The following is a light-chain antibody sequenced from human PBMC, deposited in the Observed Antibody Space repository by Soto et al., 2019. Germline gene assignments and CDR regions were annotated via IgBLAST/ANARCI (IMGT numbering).Light chain of an antibody. V-gene: IGLV2-14*03. Sequence: QSALTQPASVSGSPGQSITISCTGTSSDVGAYNYVYWYQQHPGKVPKLMIYDVSDRPSGVSNRFSGSKSGNTASLTISGLQAEDEADYYCSSFTRSTSYVFGTGTKLTVL. CDR1: SSDVGAYNY. CDR2: DVS. CDR3: SSFTRSTSYV. J-gene: IGLJ1*01.